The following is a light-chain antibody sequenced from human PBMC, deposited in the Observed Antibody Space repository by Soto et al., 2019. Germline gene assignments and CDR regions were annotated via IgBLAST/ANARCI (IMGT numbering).Light chain of an antibody. CDR1: SGHSSYA. CDR2: LNGDGSH. J-gene: IGLJ2*01. Sequence: QSVLTQSPSASASLGASVKLTCTLSSGHSSYAIAWHQQQPEKGPRYLMKLNGDGSHDKGDGIPDRFSGSSSGAERYLTISSLQSEDEADYYCQTWDTGIRVFGGGTQLTV. V-gene: IGLV4-69*01. CDR3: QTWDTGIRV.